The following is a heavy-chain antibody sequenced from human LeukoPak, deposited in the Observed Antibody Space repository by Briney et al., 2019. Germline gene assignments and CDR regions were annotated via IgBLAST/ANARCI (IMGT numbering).Heavy chain of an antibody. CDR2: IWYDGSNK. CDR1: GFTFSSYG. Sequence: GRSLRLSCAASGFTFSSYGMHWVRQAPGKGLEWVAVIWYDGSNKYYADSVKGRFTISRDNSKNTLYLQMNSLRAEDTAVYYCAMRGNTWYDCWGQGTLVTVSS. J-gene: IGHJ4*02. CDR3: AMRGNTWYDC. D-gene: IGHD6-13*01. V-gene: IGHV3-33*01.